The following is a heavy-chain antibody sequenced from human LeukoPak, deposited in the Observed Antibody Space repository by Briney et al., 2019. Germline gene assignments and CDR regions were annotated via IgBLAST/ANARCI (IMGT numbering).Heavy chain of an antibody. J-gene: IGHJ4*02. CDR1: GGTFSSYA. V-gene: IGHV1-69*05. Sequence: SVKVSCKASGGTFSSYAISWVRQAPGQGLEWMGRIIPIFGTANYAQKFQGRVTITTDESTNTAYMELSSLRSEDTAVYYCARWYCTNGVCRDYWGQGTLVTVSS. CDR3: ARWYCTNGVCRDY. CDR2: IIPIFGTA. D-gene: IGHD2-8*01.